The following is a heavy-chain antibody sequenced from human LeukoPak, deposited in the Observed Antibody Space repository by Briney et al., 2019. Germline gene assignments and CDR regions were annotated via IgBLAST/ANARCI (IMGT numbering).Heavy chain of an antibody. Sequence: SETLSLTCAVSGYSISSGYYWGWIRQPPGKGLEWVGSIYHNGSTYYSPSLKSRVTISVDTSKHQFSLKLSSVTAADTAVYYSARHSSSWYRDTFDIWGQGTMVTVSS. V-gene: IGHV4-38-2*01. CDR3: ARHSSSWYRDTFDI. CDR1: GYSISSGYY. CDR2: IYHNGST. D-gene: IGHD6-13*01. J-gene: IGHJ3*02.